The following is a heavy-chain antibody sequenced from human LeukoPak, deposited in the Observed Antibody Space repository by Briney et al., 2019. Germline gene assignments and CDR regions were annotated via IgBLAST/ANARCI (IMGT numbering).Heavy chain of an antibody. CDR2: IYYSGST. V-gene: IGHV4-59*01. J-gene: IGHJ4*02. Sequence: SETLSLTCTVSGGSISSYYWSWIRQPPGKGLEWIGYIYYSGSTNYNPSLKSRVTISVDTSKNQFSLKLSSVTAADTAVYYCARGYVGPETYYDFWSGYYPYYFDYWGQGTLVTVSS. CDR1: GGSISSYY. CDR3: ARGYVGPETYYDFWSGYYPYYFDY. D-gene: IGHD3-3*01.